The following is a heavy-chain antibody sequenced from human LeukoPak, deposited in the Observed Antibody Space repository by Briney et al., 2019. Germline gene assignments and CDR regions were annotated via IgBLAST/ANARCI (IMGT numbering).Heavy chain of an antibody. CDR1: GYTFTSYY. D-gene: IGHD6-6*01. CDR2: INPSGGST. Sequence: ASVKVSCKASGYTFTSYYMHWVRQAPGQGLEWMGIINPSGGSTSYAQKFQGRVTMTRDTSTSTVYMELSSLTSEDTAVYYCARERPTIVARSSNWFDPWGQGTLVTVSS. V-gene: IGHV1-46*01. J-gene: IGHJ5*02. CDR3: ARERPTIVARSSNWFDP.